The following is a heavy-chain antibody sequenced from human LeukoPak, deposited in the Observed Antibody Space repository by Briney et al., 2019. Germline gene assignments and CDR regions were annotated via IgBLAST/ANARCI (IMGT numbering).Heavy chain of an antibody. CDR1: GYAFTGYY. J-gene: IGHJ4*02. V-gene: IGHV1-2*04. Sequence: ASVKVSCKASGYAFTGYYMQWVRQVPGQGLEWMGWINPNCGGTNYAQKFQGWVTMTRDTSISTVYMELSRLRSDDTAVYYCATSLNWGFDYWGQGTLVTVSS. D-gene: IGHD7-27*01. CDR3: ATSLNWGFDY. CDR2: INPNCGGT.